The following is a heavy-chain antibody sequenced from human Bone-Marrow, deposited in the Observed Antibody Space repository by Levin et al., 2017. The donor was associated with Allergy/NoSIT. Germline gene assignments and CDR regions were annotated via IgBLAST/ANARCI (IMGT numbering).Heavy chain of an antibody. CDR1: GFTFSSYG. CDR2: IWYDGSNK. CDR3: AFSRSSSSSFHRYYGMDV. Sequence: GGSLRLSCAASGFTFSSYGMHWVRQAPGKGLEWVAVIWYDGSNKYYADSVKGRFTISRDNSKNTLYLQMNSLRAEDTAVYYCAFSRSSSSSFHRYYGMDVWGQGTTVTVSS. V-gene: IGHV3-33*01. D-gene: IGHD6-13*01. J-gene: IGHJ6*02.